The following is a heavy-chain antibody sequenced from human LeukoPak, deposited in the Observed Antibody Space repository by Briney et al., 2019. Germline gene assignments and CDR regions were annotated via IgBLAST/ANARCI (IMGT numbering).Heavy chain of an antibody. D-gene: IGHD3-3*01. CDR3: ARVDPDYDFWSGAIGY. CDR2: INPSGGST. V-gene: IGHV1-46*01. CDR1: EYTFTSYY. J-gene: IGHJ4*02. Sequence: GASVKVSCKASEYTFTSYYMHWVRQAPGQGLEWMGIINPSGGSTSYAQKFQGRVTMTRDTSTSTVYVELSSLRSEDTAVYYCARVDPDYDFWSGAIGYWGQGTLVTVSS.